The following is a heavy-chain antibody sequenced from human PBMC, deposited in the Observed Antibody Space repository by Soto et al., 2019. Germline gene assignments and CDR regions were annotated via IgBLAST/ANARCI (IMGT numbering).Heavy chain of an antibody. CDR3: ARVSTSTIFGVVHYYYGMDV. J-gene: IGHJ6*02. CDR2: IIPIFGTA. Sequence: AASVKVSCKASGGTFSSYAISWVRQAPGQGLEWMGGIIPIFGTANYAQKFQGRVTITADESTSTAYMELSSLRSEDTAVYYCARVSTSTIFGVVHYYYGMDVWGQGTTVTVSS. D-gene: IGHD3-3*01. CDR1: GGTFSSYA. V-gene: IGHV1-69*13.